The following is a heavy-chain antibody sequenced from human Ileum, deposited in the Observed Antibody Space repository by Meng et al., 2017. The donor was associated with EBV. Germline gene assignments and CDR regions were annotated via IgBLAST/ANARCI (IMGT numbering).Heavy chain of an antibody. CDR2: IYHSGST. D-gene: IGHD6-19*01. Sequence: QGQLQESRPGLVRPSGTLSLTCAVSGGSISSSNWWSWVRQPPGKGLEWIGEIYHSGSTNYNPSLKSRVTISVDKSKNQFSLKLSSVTAADTAVYYCASFPPPGKQWLVTDYWGQGTLVTVSS. CDR3: ASFPPPGKQWLVTDY. V-gene: IGHV4-4*02. CDR1: GGSISSSNW. J-gene: IGHJ4*02.